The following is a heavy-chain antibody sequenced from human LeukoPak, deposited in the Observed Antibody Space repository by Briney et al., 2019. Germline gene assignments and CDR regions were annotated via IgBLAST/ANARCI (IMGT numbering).Heavy chain of an antibody. CDR1: GFTFSSYG. CDR3: AKDSSGYCSGGSCYGILDY. Sequence: GGSLRLSCAASGFTFSSYGMHWVRQAPGKGLEWVAVISYDGSNKYYADSVKGRFTISRDNSKNTLYLQMNSLRAEDTAVYYCAKDSSGYCSGGSCYGILDYWGQGTLVTLSS. V-gene: IGHV3-30*18. J-gene: IGHJ4*02. D-gene: IGHD2-15*01. CDR2: ISYDGSNK.